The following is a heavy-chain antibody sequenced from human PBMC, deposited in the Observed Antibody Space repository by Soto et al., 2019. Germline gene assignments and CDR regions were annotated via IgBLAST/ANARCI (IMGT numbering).Heavy chain of an antibody. J-gene: IGHJ3*02. V-gene: IGHV1-8*01. Sequence: ASLKVSCKASGYTFTSYDINWVRQATGQGLEWVGWMNPNSGNTGYAQKFQGRVTMTRNTSISTAYMELSSLRSDDTAVYYCARYCSSTSCYKLNDAFDIWGQGTMVTVSS. D-gene: IGHD2-2*02. CDR1: GYTFTSYD. CDR2: MNPNSGNT. CDR3: ARYCSSTSCYKLNDAFDI.